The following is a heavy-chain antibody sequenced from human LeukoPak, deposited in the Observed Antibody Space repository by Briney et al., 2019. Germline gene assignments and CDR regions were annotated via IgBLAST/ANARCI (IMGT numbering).Heavy chain of an antibody. CDR3: ARGVVPAALNWFDP. Sequence: PSETLSLTCTVSGGSISSSSYYWSWIRQPPGKGLEWIGHIYYSGSTNYNRSLKSRVTISVDTSKNQFSLKLRSVTAADTAVYYCARGVVPAALNWFDPWGQGTLVTVSS. J-gene: IGHJ5*02. V-gene: IGHV4-61*01. CDR2: IYYSGST. D-gene: IGHD2-2*01. CDR1: GGSISSSSYY.